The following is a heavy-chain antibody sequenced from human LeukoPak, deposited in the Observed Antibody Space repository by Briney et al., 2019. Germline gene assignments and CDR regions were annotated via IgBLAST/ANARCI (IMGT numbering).Heavy chain of an antibody. D-gene: IGHD3-10*01. CDR3: ARDRVGYYGSGYPVGGWFDP. CDR1: GGSFSTYY. CDR2: IYTSGST. Sequence: SETLSLTCTVSGGSFSTYYWSWIRQPAGKGLEWIGRIYTSGSTNYIPSLKSRVTMSVDTSKNQFSLKLSSVTAADTAVYYCARDRVGYYGSGYPVGGWFDPWGQGTLVTVSS. V-gene: IGHV4-4*07. J-gene: IGHJ5*02.